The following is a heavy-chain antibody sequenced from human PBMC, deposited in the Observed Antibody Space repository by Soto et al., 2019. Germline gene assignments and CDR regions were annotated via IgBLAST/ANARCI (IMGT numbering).Heavy chain of an antibody. V-gene: IGHV3-30-3*01. Sequence: GGSLRLSCAASGFTFSSYAMHWVRQAPGKGLEWVAVISYDGSNKYYADSVKGRFTISRDNSKNTLYLQMNSLRAEDTAVYYCARPYCISTSCYLLRYYYYGMDVSGQGTTVTVSS. D-gene: IGHD2-2*01. CDR1: GFTFSSYA. CDR2: ISYDGSNK. CDR3: ARPYCISTSCYLLRYYYYGMDV. J-gene: IGHJ6*02.